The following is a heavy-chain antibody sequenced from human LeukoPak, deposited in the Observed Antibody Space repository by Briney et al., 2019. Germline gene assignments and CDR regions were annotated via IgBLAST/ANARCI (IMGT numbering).Heavy chain of an antibody. V-gene: IGHV4-34*01. CDR2: INHSGST. Sequence: SETLSLTCAVYGGSFSGYYWSWIRQPPGKGLEWIGEINHSGSTNYNPSLKSRVTISVDTSKNQFSLKLGSVTAADTAVYYCARRDQMARGVITYFDYWGQGTLVTVSS. CDR3: ARRDQMARGVITYFDY. J-gene: IGHJ4*02. D-gene: IGHD3-10*01. CDR1: GGSFSGYY.